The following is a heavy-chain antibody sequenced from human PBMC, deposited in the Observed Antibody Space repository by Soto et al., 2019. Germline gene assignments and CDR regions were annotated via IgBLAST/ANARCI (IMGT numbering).Heavy chain of an antibody. CDR1: GFTFSNAW. Sequence: PGGSLRLSCAASGFTFSNAWMNWVRQAPGKGLEWVGRIKSKTDGGTTDYAAPVKGRFTISRDDSKNTLYLQMNSLKTEDTAVYYCTTGYCSGGSCYSYYYYYGMDVWGQGTTVTVS. CDR2: IKSKTDGGTT. D-gene: IGHD2-15*01. CDR3: TTGYCSGGSCYSYYYYYGMDV. V-gene: IGHV3-15*07. J-gene: IGHJ6*02.